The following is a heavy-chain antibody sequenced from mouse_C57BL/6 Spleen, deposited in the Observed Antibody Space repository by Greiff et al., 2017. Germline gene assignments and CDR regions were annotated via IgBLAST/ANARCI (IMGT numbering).Heavy chain of an antibody. J-gene: IGHJ2*01. CDR2: INPNNGGT. V-gene: IGHV1-26*01. CDR1: GYTFTDYY. D-gene: IGHD5-1*01. CDR3: ARGSTGY. Sequence: VQLQQSGPELVKPGASVKISCKASGYTFTDYYMNWVKQSHGKSLEWIGDINPNNGGTSYNQKFKGKATLTVDKSSSTAYMELRSLTSEDSAVYYCARGSTGYWGQGTTLTVSS.